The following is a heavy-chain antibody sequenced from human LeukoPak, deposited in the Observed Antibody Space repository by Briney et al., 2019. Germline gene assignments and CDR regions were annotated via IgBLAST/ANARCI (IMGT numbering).Heavy chain of an antibody. CDR2: ISGSGGST. V-gene: IGHV3-23*01. CDR1: GFTFSSYA. Sequence: GGSLRLSCAASGFTFSSYAMSRVRQAPGKGLEWVSAISGSGGSTYYADSVKGRFTISRDNSKNTLYLQMNSLRAEDTAVYYCAKDELIVVVPAAIRDYWGQGTLVTVSS. D-gene: IGHD2-2*01. J-gene: IGHJ4*02. CDR3: AKDELIVVVPAAIRDY.